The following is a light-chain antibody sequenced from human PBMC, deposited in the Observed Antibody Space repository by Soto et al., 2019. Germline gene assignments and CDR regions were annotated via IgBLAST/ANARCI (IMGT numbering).Light chain of an antibody. Sequence: QSALTQPASVSASPGQSITISCTGTSSDVGGYNFVSWYQLHPGKVPKLMIYEVIYRPSGVSNRFSGSKSSNTASLTISGLQSEDEADYYCSSYTNTNTWVFGGGTKLTVL. CDR1: SSDVGGYNF. J-gene: IGLJ3*02. CDR2: EVI. V-gene: IGLV2-14*01. CDR3: SSYTNTNTWV.